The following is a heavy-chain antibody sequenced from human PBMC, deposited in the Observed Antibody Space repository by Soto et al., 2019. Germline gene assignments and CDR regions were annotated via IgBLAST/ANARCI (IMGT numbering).Heavy chain of an antibody. Sequence: QVLLVQSGAEVKKRGSSVKISCKASGGSFGNSAINWVRQTPGQGLGWLGGFIPVYRTLNYAQKFQGRVTITADESTGTAYMTLTSLASNDTAVYYCATGVIWIGYFTVDSWGQGTRVTVSS. CDR1: GGSFGNSA. J-gene: IGHJ4*02. D-gene: IGHD3-3*01. CDR2: FIPVYRTL. V-gene: IGHV1-69*01. CDR3: ATGVIWIGYFTVDS.